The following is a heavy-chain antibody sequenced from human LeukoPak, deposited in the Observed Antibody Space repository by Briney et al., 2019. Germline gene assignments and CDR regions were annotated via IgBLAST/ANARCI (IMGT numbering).Heavy chain of an antibody. D-gene: IGHD5-18*01. Sequence: KAGGSLRLSCAASGFTFNNYGMHWVRQAPGKGLEWVSSISSSSSYIYYADSVRGRFTISRDNAKNSLYLQMNSLRAEDTAVYYCAGRVTGYSSGYVYWGQGTLVTVSS. V-gene: IGHV3-21*01. CDR1: GFTFNNYG. CDR3: AGRVTGYSSGYVY. J-gene: IGHJ4*02. CDR2: ISSSSSYI.